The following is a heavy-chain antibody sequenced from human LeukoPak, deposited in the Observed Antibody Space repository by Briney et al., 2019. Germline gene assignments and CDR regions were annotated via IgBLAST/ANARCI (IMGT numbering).Heavy chain of an antibody. CDR2: IFHTGNT. D-gene: IGHD3-22*01. CDR3: ASTYLDSSGYYPDAFDF. V-gene: IGHV4-4*02. J-gene: IGHJ3*01. Sequence: SETLSLTCAVSGGSISRNWWSWVRQPPGKGLEWIGEIFHTGNTNYNPSLKTRVTISLDTSKNQFSLMLHSVTAADTALYYCASTYLDSSGYYPDAFDFWGQGIMVTVSS. CDR1: GGSISRNW.